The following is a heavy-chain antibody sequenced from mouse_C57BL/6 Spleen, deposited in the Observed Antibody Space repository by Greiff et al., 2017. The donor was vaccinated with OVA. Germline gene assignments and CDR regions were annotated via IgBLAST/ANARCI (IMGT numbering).Heavy chain of an antibody. CDR1: GFSLTSYG. V-gene: IGHV2-9*01. D-gene: IGHD1-1*01. CDR2: IWGGGST. CDR3: AKQADYYGSSSYWYFDV. Sequence: QVQLQQSGPGLVAPSQSLSITCTVSGFSLTSYGVDWVRQPPGKGLEWLGVIWGGGSTNYNSALMSRLSISKDNSKSQVFLKMNSLQTDDTAMYYCAKQADYYGSSSYWYFDVWGTGTTVTVSS. J-gene: IGHJ1*03.